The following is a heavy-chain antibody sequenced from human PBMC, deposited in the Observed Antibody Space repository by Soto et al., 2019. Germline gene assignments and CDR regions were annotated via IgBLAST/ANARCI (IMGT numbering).Heavy chain of an antibody. V-gene: IGHV3-33*01. CDR1: GFTFSTYG. J-gene: IGHJ4*02. D-gene: IGHD5-18*01. Sequence: QVQLVASGGGVVQPGRSLRLSCAASGFTFSTYGMHWVRQAPGKGLEWVAVIWYDGSNKYYADSVKGRFTISRDNSKNTLYLQMNSLRADDTAVHYCARDQGRGYSYGFDYWGQGTLVTVSS. CDR2: IWYDGSNK. CDR3: ARDQGRGYSYGFDY.